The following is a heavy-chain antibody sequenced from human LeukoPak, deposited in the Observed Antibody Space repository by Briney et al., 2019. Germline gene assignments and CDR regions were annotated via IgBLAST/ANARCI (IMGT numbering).Heavy chain of an antibody. Sequence: SETLSLTCAVYGGSFSGYYWSWIRQPPGKGLEWIGEINHSGSTNYNPSLKSRVTISVDTSKNQFSLKLSSVTAADTAVYYCARGQAPRIAAAGTRRGWFDPWGQGTLVTVSS. V-gene: IGHV4-34*01. CDR2: INHSGST. CDR3: ARGQAPRIAAAGTRRGWFDP. J-gene: IGHJ5*02. CDR1: GGSFSGYY. D-gene: IGHD6-13*01.